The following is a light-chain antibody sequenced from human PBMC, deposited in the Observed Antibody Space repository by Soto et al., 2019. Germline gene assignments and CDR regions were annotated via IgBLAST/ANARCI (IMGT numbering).Light chain of an antibody. J-gene: IGKJ4*01. CDR3: QQFGDSLT. CDR1: QSVSNSY. Sequence: EIVLTQSPGTLSLSPGERATLSCRASQSVSNSYLAWYQQKTGQAPRLLIFGASSRAAGIPDRFSGSGSGTDFTLTISRLEPEDFALYYCQQFGDSLTFGGGTMVEIK. V-gene: IGKV3-20*01. CDR2: GAS.